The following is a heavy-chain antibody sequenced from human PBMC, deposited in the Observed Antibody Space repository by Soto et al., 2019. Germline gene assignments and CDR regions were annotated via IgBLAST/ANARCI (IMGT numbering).Heavy chain of an antibody. V-gene: IGHV4-4*02. J-gene: IGHJ4*02. CDR1: GDSISNSIW. D-gene: IGHD6-13*01. CDR3: ATSPGSVAGDY. CDR2: IYDSGST. Sequence: QVQLQESGPGLVKPSGTLSLTCAVSGDSISNSIWWSWVRQPPGKGLEWIGEIYDSGSTNYDPSLRSRVTISVDKSKHQFSLKLSSVAAADTAVYYCATSPGSVAGDYWGQGTLVTVSS.